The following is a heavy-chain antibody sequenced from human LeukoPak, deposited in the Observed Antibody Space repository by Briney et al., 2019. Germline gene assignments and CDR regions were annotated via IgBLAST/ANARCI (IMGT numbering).Heavy chain of an antibody. CDR1: GFTFSSYW. Sequence: PGGSLRLSCAASGFTFSSYWMSWVRQAPGKGLEWVSAISGSGVSTYYAASVKGRFTISRDNSKNAQYLQMNSLRAEDTAVYYCAKDYLISMTAVVGLFFGWGQGTLVTVSS. J-gene: IGHJ1*01. CDR3: AKDYLISMTAVVGLFFG. D-gene: IGHD3-22*01. CDR2: ISGSGVST. V-gene: IGHV3-23*01.